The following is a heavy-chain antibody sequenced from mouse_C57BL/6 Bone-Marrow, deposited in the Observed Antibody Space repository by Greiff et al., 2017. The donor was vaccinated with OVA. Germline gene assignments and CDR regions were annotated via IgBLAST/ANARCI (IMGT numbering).Heavy chain of an antibody. D-gene: IGHD2-5*01. Sequence: EVMLVESGGGLVQPGGSLKLSCAASGFTFSDYYMYWVRPTPEKRLEWVAYISNGGGSTYYPDTVKGRFTISRDNAKNTLYLQMSRLKSEDTAMYYCARHSNLYYAMDYWGQGTSVTVSS. CDR3: ARHSNLYYAMDY. CDR2: ISNGGGST. CDR1: GFTFSDYY. V-gene: IGHV5-12*01. J-gene: IGHJ4*01.